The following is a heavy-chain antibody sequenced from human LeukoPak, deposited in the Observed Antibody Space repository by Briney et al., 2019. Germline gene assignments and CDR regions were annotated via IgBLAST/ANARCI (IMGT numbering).Heavy chain of an antibody. Sequence: ASVKVSCKASGYTLTGYYMHWVRQAPGQGLEWMGWINPNSGGTNYAQKFQGRVTMTRDTSISTAYMELSRLRSDDTAVYYCASARSSTSCFDYWGQGTLVTVSS. CDR2: INPNSGGT. J-gene: IGHJ4*02. CDR1: GYTLTGYY. V-gene: IGHV1-2*02. CDR3: ASARSSTSCFDY. D-gene: IGHD2-2*01.